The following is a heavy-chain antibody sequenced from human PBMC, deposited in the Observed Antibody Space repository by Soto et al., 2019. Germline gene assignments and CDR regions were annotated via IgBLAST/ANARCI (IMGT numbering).Heavy chain of an antibody. CDR2: IYGGGRT. J-gene: IGHJ2*01. CDR1: GFTVSSNY. CDR3: XXXSTVTINWFFDL. Sequence: EVQLVESGGGLVQPGGSLRLSCAASGFTVSSNYMSWVRQAPGKGLEWVSIIYGGGRTNYADSVKGRFTVSRDNYKNTXXXXXXXXXXXXXXXXXXXXXSTVTINWFFDLWGRGTLVTVSS. D-gene: IGHD4-17*01. V-gene: IGHV3-66*01.